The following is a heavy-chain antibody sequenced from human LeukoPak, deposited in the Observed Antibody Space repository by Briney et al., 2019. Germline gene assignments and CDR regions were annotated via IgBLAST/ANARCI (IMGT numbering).Heavy chain of an antibody. D-gene: IGHD1-1*01. CDR2: IIPIFGTA. Sequence: GASVKVSCKTSRGTFSSYAISWVRQAPGQGLEWMGGIIPIFGTANYAQKFQGRVTITADEFTSTAYMELSSLRSEDTAVYYCARQGGNWNDVPYYYYYYYMDVWGKGTTVTISS. CDR3: ARQGGNWNDVPYYYYYYYMDV. CDR1: RGTFSSYA. V-gene: IGHV1-69*13. J-gene: IGHJ6*03.